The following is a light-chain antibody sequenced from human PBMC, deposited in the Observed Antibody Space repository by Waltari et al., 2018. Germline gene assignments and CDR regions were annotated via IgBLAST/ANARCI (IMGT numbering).Light chain of an antibody. V-gene: IGLV2-11*01. CDR1: SSDVGGYNH. CDR3: CSYAGSIWV. J-gene: IGLJ3*02. CDR2: DVT. Sequence: QSALTQPRSVSGSPGQSVTISCTGTSSDVGGYNHVSWYQQHPGKAPKLMIFDVTSRPSGVPDRFSGSKSGNTASLTISGLQAEDEADYCCCSYAGSIWVFGGGTRMTVL.